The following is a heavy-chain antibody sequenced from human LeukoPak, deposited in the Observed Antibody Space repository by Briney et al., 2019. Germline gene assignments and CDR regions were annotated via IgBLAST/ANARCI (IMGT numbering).Heavy chain of an antibody. V-gene: IGHV3-7*01. CDR3: AREAFNGAFDY. Sequence: GGSLRLSCAASGFTFSSYWMSCGRQAPGKRLEWVANIKQDGSEKYSVDSVKGRFTISRDNAKNSLYLQMNSLRAEDTAVYYCAREAFNGAFDYWGQGTLVTVSS. CDR2: IKQDGSEK. CDR1: GFTFSSYW. D-gene: IGHD3-10*01. J-gene: IGHJ4*02.